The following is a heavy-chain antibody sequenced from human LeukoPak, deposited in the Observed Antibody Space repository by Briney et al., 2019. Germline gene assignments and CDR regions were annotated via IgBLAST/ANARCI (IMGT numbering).Heavy chain of an antibody. V-gene: IGHV3-64D*06. Sequence: GGSLRLSCSASGFTFSSYAMHWVRQAPGKGPEYVSAISSNGGSTYYADSVKGRFTISRDNSKNTLYLQMSSLRAEDTAVYYCVKDGGAVARFDYWGQGTLVTVSS. J-gene: IGHJ4*02. CDR3: VKDGGAVARFDY. CDR1: GFTFSSYA. CDR2: ISSNGGST. D-gene: IGHD6-19*01.